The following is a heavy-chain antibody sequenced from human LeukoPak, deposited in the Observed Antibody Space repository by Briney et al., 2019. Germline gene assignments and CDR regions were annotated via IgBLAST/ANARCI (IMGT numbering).Heavy chain of an antibody. D-gene: IGHD6-13*01. CDR3: ARGGSSSWPHAFDI. Sequence: SETLSLTCAVYGGSFSGYYWSWIRQPPGKGLEWIGEINHSGSTNYNPSLKSRVTISVDTSKNQSSLKLSSVTAADTAVYYCARGGSSSWPHAFDIWGQGTMVTVSS. V-gene: IGHV4-34*01. J-gene: IGHJ3*02. CDR2: INHSGST. CDR1: GGSFSGYY.